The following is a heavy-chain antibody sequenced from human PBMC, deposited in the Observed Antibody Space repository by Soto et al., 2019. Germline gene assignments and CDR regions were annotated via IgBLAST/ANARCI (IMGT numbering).Heavy chain of an antibody. CDR1: GYTFTDYY. CDR3: ASARQSGVVLFGPDY. J-gene: IGHJ4*01. CDR2: IDPHGGGT. V-gene: IGHV1-2*02. Sequence: ASVKVSCKASGYTFTDYYMHWVRQAPGQGLEWMGWIDPHGGGTSSAQNFQGRVTMTRDTSISTAYMELTSLRSDDTAIYYCASARQSGVVLFGPDYWGHVPLVTSSS. D-gene: IGHD2-2*01.